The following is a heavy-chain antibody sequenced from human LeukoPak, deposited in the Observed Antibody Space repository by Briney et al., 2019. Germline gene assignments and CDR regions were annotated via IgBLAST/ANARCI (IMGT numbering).Heavy chain of an antibody. J-gene: IGHJ6*02. CDR2: MNPNSGST. D-gene: IGHD3-3*01. CDR3: ATGVRRYYDFWSGYYAAGNYYYGMDV. CDR1: GYTFTSYD. Sequence: GASVKVSCKASGYTFTSYDINWVRQATGQGLEWMGWMNPNSGSTGYAQKFQGRVTMTRNTSISTAYMELSSLRSEDTAVYYCATGVRRYYDFWSGYYAAGNYYYGMDVWGQGTTVTVSS. V-gene: IGHV1-8*01.